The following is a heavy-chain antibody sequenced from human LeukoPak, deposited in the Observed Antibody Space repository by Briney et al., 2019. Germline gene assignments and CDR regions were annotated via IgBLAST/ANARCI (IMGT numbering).Heavy chain of an antibody. CDR2: ISQNGDGT. Sequence: GGSLRLSCAASGFTFRSYAMHWLRQAPGKGLEYVSAISQNGDGTYYASSVKGRFTISRDNSKNMVYLQTGSLRAEDTAVYYCATMSLGTWGQGTLVTVSS. J-gene: IGHJ5*02. CDR3: ATMSLGT. V-gene: IGHV3-64*01. CDR1: GFTFRSYA. D-gene: IGHD1-26*01.